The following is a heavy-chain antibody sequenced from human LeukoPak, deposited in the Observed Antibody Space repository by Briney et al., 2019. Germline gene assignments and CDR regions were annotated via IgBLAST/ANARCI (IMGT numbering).Heavy chain of an antibody. J-gene: IGHJ5*02. CDR3: ARDVPAAINCNWFDP. D-gene: IGHD2-2*02. CDR1: GGSISGTSYY. CDR2: VYYSGTT. V-gene: IGHV4-39*02. Sequence: SETLSLIYTVSGGSISGTSYYWGWIRQPPGKGLEWIGNVYYSGTTYYSPSLKSRVTISVDTSKNQFSLKLSSVTAADTAVYYCARDVPAAINCNWFDPWGQGTLVTVSS.